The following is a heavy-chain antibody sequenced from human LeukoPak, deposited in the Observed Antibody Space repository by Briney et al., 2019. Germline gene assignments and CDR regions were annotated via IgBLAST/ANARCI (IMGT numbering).Heavy chain of an antibody. CDR3: ARALAVTGTGGFDP. J-gene: IGHJ5*02. D-gene: IGHD6-19*01. Sequence: GGSLRLSCAASGFNFSSYWMHWVRQVPGKGLVWVSRIKSDGSSTTYADSVKGRFTISRDNTKNTLYLQMNSLGAGDTAVYCCARALAVTGTGGFDPWGQGTLVTVSS. V-gene: IGHV3-74*01. CDR2: IKSDGSST. CDR1: GFNFSSYW.